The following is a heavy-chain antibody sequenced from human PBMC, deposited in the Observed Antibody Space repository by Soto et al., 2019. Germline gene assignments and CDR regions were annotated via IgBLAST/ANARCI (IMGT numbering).Heavy chain of an antibody. D-gene: IGHD3-10*01. V-gene: IGHV1-2*02. CDR1: EYIFTVYY. J-gene: IGHJ5*02. Sequence: QVQLVQSGAEVKKPGASVKVSCKASEYIFTVYYMHWVRQAPGQGLEWMGWINPNSGGTNYAQKFQGRVTMTRDTSIRTAYMELSRLRSDDTAVYYCARQGSGSNWLDPWGQGTLVTVSS. CDR3: ARQGSGSNWLDP. CDR2: INPNSGGT.